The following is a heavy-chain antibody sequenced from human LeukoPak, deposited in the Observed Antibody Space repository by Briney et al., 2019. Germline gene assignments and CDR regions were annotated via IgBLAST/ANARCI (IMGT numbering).Heavy chain of an antibody. V-gene: IGHV3-23*01. Sequence: GGTLRLSCAASGFTFSSYGMSWVRQAPGKGLEWVSAISGSGGSTYYADSVKGRFTISRDNSKNTLYLQMSSLRAEDTAVYYCAKDQDYGSGSFYWGQGTLVTVSS. D-gene: IGHD3-10*01. CDR3: AKDQDYGSGSFY. J-gene: IGHJ4*02. CDR2: ISGSGGST. CDR1: GFTFSSYG.